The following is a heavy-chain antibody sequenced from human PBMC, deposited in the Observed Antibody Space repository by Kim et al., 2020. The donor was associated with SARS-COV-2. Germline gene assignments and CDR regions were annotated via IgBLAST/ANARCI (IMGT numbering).Heavy chain of an antibody. D-gene: IGHD5-12*01. J-gene: IGHJ3*02. CDR2: ISWNSGSI. V-gene: IGHV3-9*01. CDR1: GFTFGDYA. Sequence: GGSLRLSCAASGFTFGDYAMHWVRQAPGKGLEWVSGISWNSGSIGYADSVKGRFTISRDNAKNSLYLQMNSLRAEDTALYYCAKDIGIVALGGPFDIWGQGTMVTVSS. CDR3: AKDIGIVALGGPFDI.